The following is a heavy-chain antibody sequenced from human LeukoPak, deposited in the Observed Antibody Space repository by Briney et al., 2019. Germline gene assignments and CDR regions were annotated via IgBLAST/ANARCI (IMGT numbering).Heavy chain of an antibody. V-gene: IGHV1-18*01. J-gene: IGHJ4*02. CDR3: ARGPQGLPIFDY. D-gene: IGHD4-11*01. Sequence: QKVQGRVTMTTDTSTTTAYMELSSLRSEDTAVYYCARGPQGLPIFDYWGQGTLVTVSS.